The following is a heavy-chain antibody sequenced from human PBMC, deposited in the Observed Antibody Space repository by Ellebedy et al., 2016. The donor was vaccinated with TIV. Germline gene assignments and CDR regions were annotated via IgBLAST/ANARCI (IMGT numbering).Heavy chain of an antibody. D-gene: IGHD2-8*02. V-gene: IGHV3-23*01. CDR1: GFTFSTYP. J-gene: IGHJ4*02. CDR3: ARRSTDLAFDS. CDR2: ISANGGTT. Sequence: GESLKISCAASGFTFSTYPMTWVRQAPGKGLEWVSIISANGGTTYYADSVKGRFTISRDNSKNTLFLQMSSLRAEDTAVYFCARRSTDLAFDSWGQGTLVTVSS.